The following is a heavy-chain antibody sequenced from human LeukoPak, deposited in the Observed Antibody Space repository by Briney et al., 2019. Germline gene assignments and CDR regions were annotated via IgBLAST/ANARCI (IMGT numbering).Heavy chain of an antibody. CDR1: GFTFSSYG. CDR3: AKATVTFNWFDP. J-gene: IGHJ5*02. V-gene: IGHV3-30*02. Sequence: GGSLRLSCAASGFTFSSYGMHWVRQAPGKGLEWVAFIRYDGSNKYYADSVKGRFTISRDNSKNTLYLQMNSLRAEDTAVYYCAKATVTFNWFDPWGKGTLVTVSS. CDR2: IRYDGSNK. D-gene: IGHD4-17*01.